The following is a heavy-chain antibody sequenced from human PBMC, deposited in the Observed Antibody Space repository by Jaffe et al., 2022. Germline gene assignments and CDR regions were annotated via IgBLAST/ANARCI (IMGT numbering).Heavy chain of an antibody. CDR2: INPNSGGT. J-gene: IGHJ6*03. Sequence: QVQLVQSGAEVKKPGASVKVSCKASGYTFTGYYMHWVRQAPGQGLEWMGRINPNSGGTNYAQKFQGRVTMTRDTSISTAYMELSRLRSDDTAVYYCAREGVLRFLEWTTNYMDVWGKGTTVTVSS. CDR3: AREGVLRFLEWTTNYMDV. V-gene: IGHV1-2*06. CDR1: GYTFTGYY. D-gene: IGHD3-3*01.